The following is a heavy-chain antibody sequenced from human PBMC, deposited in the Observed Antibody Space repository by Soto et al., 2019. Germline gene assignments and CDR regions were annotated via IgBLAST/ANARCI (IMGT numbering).Heavy chain of an antibody. CDR3: ARGGVGAEFDY. Sequence: EVQLVESGGGLVQPGGSLRLSCAASGFTFSSDSMNWVRQAPGKGLEWVSYISSSSSTIYYADSVKGRFTISRDNAKNSLYLQMNSLRAEDTAVYYCARGGVGAEFDYWGQGTLVTVSS. V-gene: IGHV3-48*01. CDR2: ISSSSSTI. J-gene: IGHJ4*02. CDR1: GFTFSSDS. D-gene: IGHD1-26*01.